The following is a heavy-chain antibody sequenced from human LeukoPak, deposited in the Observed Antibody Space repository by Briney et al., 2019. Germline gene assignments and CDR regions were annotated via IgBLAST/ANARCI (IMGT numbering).Heavy chain of an antibody. V-gene: IGHV3-30*18. J-gene: IGHJ4*02. CDR2: ISYDGSNK. Sequence: GGSLRLSCVASGFTFSSYGIHWVRQAPGKGLEWVAVISYDGSNKYYSDSVKGRFTISRDNSKNTLYLQMNSLRAEDTAVYYCAKDPSMRWLQFSYFDYWGQGTLATVSS. CDR3: AKDPSMRWLQFSYFDY. CDR1: GFTFSSYG. D-gene: IGHD5-24*01.